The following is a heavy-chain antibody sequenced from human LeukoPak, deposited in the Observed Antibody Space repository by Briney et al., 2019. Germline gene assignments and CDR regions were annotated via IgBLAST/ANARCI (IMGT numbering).Heavy chain of an antibody. D-gene: IGHD3-22*01. CDR2: IYWNDDT. CDR3: AHRLEATRVRDYVDY. J-gene: IGHJ4*02. V-gene: IGHV2-5*01. Sequence: ESGPTLVKPTQTLTLTCTFSGFSLSTSGVGVAWIRQPPGKALEWLALIYWNDDTRYSPSLKSRLTTTTDTSKNQVVLTMTNMDPVHTATYYCAHRLEATRVRDYVDYCGQGTLVTVSS. CDR1: GFSLSTSGVG.